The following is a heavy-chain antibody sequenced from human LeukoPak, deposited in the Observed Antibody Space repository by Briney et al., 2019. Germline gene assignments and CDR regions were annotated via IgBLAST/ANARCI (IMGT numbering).Heavy chain of an antibody. Sequence: SVKVSCKASGGTFSSYTISWVRQAPGQGLEWMGRIIPILGIANYAQKFQGRVTITADKSTSTAYMELSSLRSEDTAVYYCARDIPYDSSGYYYHYYYMDVWGKGTTVTVSS. CDR3: ARDIPYDSSGYYYHYYYMDV. CDR2: IIPILGIA. V-gene: IGHV1-69*04. CDR1: GGTFSSYT. J-gene: IGHJ6*03. D-gene: IGHD3-22*01.